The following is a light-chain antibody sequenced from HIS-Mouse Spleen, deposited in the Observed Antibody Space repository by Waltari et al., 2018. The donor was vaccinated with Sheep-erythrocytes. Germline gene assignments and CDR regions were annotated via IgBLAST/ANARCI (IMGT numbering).Light chain of an antibody. CDR2: KAS. CDR1: QSISSW. Sequence: DIQMTQSPSTLSASVGDRVTITCLASQSISSWLAWYQQKPGKAPKLLIYKASSLESGVPSRFSGSGSGTEFTLTISSLQPDDFATYYCQQYYSYPYTFGQGTKLEIK. J-gene: IGKJ2*01. CDR3: QQYYSYPYT. V-gene: IGKV1-5*03.